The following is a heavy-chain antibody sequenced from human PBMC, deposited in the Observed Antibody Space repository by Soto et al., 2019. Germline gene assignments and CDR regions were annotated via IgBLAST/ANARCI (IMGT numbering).Heavy chain of an antibody. D-gene: IGHD3-9*01. J-gene: IGHJ3*02. CDR2: IRSKGNNYAT. V-gene: IGHV3-73*01. CDR1: GFTFSGSA. Sequence: PGGSLRLSCAASGFTFSGSAIHWVRQASGKGLEWVARIRSKGNNYATAYAASVKGRFTISRDDSKNTAYLQLNSLKTEDTALYYCTRIFSDAFDIWGQGTMVTVSS. CDR3: TRIFSDAFDI.